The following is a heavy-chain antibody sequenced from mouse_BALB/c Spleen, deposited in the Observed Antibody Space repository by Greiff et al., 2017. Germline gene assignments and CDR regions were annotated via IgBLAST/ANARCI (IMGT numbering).Heavy chain of an antibody. V-gene: IGHV3-6*02. J-gene: IGHJ1*01. D-gene: IGHD2-1*01. CDR3: ARNGNGYFDV. Sequence: DVQLQESGPGLVKPSQSLSLTCSVTGYSITSGYYWNWIRQFPGNKLEWMGYISYDGSNNYNPSLKNRISITRDTSKNQFFLKLNSVTTEDTATYYCARNGNGYFDVWGAGTTVTVSS. CDR2: ISYDGSN. CDR1: GYSITSGYY.